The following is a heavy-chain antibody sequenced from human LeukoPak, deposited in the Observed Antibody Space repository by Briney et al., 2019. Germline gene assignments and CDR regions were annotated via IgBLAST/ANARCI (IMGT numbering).Heavy chain of an antibody. J-gene: IGHJ4*02. CDR3: AKERAGDTNPYYGDY. CDR2: ISGSGANT. V-gene: IGHV3-23*01. CDR1: GFTFSTYA. Sequence: SGGSLRLSRAASGFTFSTYAMSWVRPAPGKGLEWVSTISGSGANTYYADSVRGRFSISRDKSKNTLYRHMNSLRAEDTAVYYCAKERAGDTNPYYGDYWGQGTLVTVSS. D-gene: IGHD2-21*01.